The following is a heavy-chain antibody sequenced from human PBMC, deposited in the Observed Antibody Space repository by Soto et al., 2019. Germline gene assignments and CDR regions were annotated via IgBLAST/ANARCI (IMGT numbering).Heavy chain of an antibody. Sequence: QVQLQESGPGLVKPSETLSLTCTVSGGSISSYYWSWIRQPPGKGLEWIGYIYYSGSTNYNPSLKSRVTISVDTSKNQFSLKLSSVTAADTAVYYCARGHAGYCSGGSCYGGDAFDIWGQGTMVTVSS. CDR1: GGSISSYY. J-gene: IGHJ3*02. CDR2: IYYSGST. CDR3: ARGHAGYCSGGSCYGGDAFDI. D-gene: IGHD2-15*01. V-gene: IGHV4-59*01.